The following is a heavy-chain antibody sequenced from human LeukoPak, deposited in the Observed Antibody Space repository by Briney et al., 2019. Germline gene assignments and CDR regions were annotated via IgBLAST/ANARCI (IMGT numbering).Heavy chain of an antibody. CDR2: IYPDDSDT. Sequence: GESLKISCKGSEYSFSSNWIGWVRQMPGKGLEWMGIIYPDDSDTRYSPSFQGQVTISADKSISTAYLQWSSLKASDTAMYYCARHPSDSRYCSGGTCYAPLFDYWGQGTLVTVSS. D-gene: IGHD2-15*01. CDR3: ARHPSDSRYCSGGTCYAPLFDY. J-gene: IGHJ4*02. V-gene: IGHV5-51*01. CDR1: EYSFSSNW.